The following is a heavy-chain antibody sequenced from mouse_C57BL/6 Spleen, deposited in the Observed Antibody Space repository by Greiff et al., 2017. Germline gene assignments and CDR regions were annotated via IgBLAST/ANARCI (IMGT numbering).Heavy chain of an antibody. D-gene: IGHD1-1*01. V-gene: IGHV1-82*01. CDR2: IYPGDGDT. J-gene: IGHJ3*01. CDR3: ARFGGYGSPWFAY. Sequence: VQLQESGPELVKPGASVKISCKASGYAFSSSWMNWVKQRPGKGLEWIGRIYPGDGDTNYNGKFKGKATLTAAKSSSTAYMQLSSLTSEDSAVYFCARFGGYGSPWFAYCGQGTLVTVSA. CDR1: GYAFSSSW.